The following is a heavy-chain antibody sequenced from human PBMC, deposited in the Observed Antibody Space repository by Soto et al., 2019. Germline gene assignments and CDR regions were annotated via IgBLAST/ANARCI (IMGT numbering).Heavy chain of an antibody. J-gene: IGHJ6*02. CDR2: IIPIFGTA. Sequence: SVKVSCKASGCTFSSYAISWVRQAPGQGLEWMGGIIPIFGTANYAQKFQGRVTITADESTSTAYMELSSLRSEDTAVYYCARDTAVAWKGGMEVWGQGTTVTVSS. V-gene: IGHV1-69*13. CDR3: ARDTAVAWKGGMEV. D-gene: IGHD1-1*01. CDR1: GCTFSSYA.